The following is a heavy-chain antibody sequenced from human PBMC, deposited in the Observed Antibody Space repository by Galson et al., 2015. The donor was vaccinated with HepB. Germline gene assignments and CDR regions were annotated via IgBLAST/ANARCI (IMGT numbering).Heavy chain of an antibody. D-gene: IGHD5-18*01. Sequence: SLRLSCAASGFTFSSYGMHWVRQAPGKGLEWVAVISYDGSNKYYADSVKGRFTISRDNSKNTLYLQMNSLRAEDTAVYYCAKLTAMVWGWGQGTLVTVSS. CDR2: ISYDGSNK. CDR3: AKLTAMVWG. V-gene: IGHV3-30*18. CDR1: GFTFSSYG. J-gene: IGHJ4*02.